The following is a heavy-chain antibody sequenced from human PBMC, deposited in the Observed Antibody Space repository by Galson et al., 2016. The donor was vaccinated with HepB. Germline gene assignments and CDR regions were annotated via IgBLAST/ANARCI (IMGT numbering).Heavy chain of an antibody. Sequence: SLRLSCAASGFTFSSYYMNWVRQAPGKGLDWVSSISSGSSYIYYADTVKGRFTISRDNAKNSLYLQMNSLRAEDTALYYCARLLTSSSWYGWFDPWGQGTLVTVSS. V-gene: IGHV3-21*01. CDR1: GFTFSSYY. CDR3: ARLLTSSSWYGWFDP. J-gene: IGHJ5*02. CDR2: ISSGSSYI. D-gene: IGHD6-13*01.